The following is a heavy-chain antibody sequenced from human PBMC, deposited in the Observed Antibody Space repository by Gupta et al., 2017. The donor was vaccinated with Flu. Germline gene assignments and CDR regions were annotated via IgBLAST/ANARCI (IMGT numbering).Heavy chain of an antibody. V-gene: IGHV4-31*03. J-gene: IGHJ4*02. CDR2: IYYGGST. D-gene: IGHD3-22*01. CDR1: GASISSGGYY. Sequence: QVQLQESGPGLVKPSQTLSPTCPVSGASISSGGYYWSWIRQHPGKGLEWIGYIYYGGSTYYNPSLKSRVTISVDTSKNQFSLKLSSVTAADTAVYYCARVSGDSSGYYYDYWGQGTLVTVSS. CDR3: ARVSGDSSGYYYDY.